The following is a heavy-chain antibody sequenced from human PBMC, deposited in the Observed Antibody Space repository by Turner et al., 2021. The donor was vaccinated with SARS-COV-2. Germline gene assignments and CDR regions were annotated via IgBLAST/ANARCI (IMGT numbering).Heavy chain of an antibody. V-gene: IGHV3-7*01. J-gene: IGHJ6*02. Sequence: EVQLVESGGGLVQPGGSLRLSCAASGFTFSGYWLTWVRQAPGKGLEWVANINQDGSQIYYVDSVKGRFTISRDNAKNSLYLQMNSLRAEDTAVYFCARDRYQLRAYYYGMDVWGQGTTVTVSS. CDR3: ARDRYQLRAYYYGMDV. CDR2: INQDGSQI. CDR1: GFTFSGYW. D-gene: IGHD2-2*01.